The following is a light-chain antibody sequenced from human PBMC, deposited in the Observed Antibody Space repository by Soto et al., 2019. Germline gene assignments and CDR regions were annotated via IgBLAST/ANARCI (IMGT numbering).Light chain of an antibody. J-gene: IGKJ1*01. CDR3: QQYGSSPWT. CDR1: QSVSGSY. V-gene: IGKV3-20*01. CDR2: DAS. Sequence: TQSPSILSASVGDRVTITCRASQSVSGSYLAWYQQKPGQAPRLLIYDASSRATGIPDRFSGSGSGTDFTLTISRLEPEDFAVYYCQQYGSSPWTFGQGTKVDIK.